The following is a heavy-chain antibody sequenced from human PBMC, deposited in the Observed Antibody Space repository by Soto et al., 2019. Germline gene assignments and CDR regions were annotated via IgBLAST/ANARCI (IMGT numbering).Heavy chain of an antibody. CDR1: GFTFSNFW. Sequence: EVQLVESGGGLVQPGGSLRLSCAASGFTFSNFWMTWVRQARGKGLEWVATIKQDGSEKHDVDSVKGRFSISRDNAKNSLELQTNNLGVEDTAVYYCARDSPEMAGTYYHYGMDVWGRGTTITVSS. CDR3: ARDSPEMAGTYYHYGMDV. V-gene: IGHV3-7*01. J-gene: IGHJ6*02. D-gene: IGHD1-1*01. CDR2: IKQDGSEK.